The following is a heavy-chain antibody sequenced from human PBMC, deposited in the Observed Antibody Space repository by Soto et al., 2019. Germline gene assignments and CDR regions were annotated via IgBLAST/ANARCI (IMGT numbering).Heavy chain of an antibody. J-gene: IGHJ4*02. V-gene: IGHV2-5*02. D-gene: IGHD2-15*01. CDR3: AHRYCSGGSCSTPFDY. CDR2: IYWDDDK. Sequence: QITLKESGPTLVKPTQTLTLTCTFSGFSLSTSGVGVGWIRQPPGKALEWLALIYWDDDKRYSQSLKSRLTITKATSKNQVVLTMTTMDPVDTATYYCAHRYCSGGSCSTPFDYWGQGTLVTVSS. CDR1: GFSLSTSGVG.